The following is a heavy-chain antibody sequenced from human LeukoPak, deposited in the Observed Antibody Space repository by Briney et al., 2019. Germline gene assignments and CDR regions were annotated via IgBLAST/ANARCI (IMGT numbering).Heavy chain of an antibody. D-gene: IGHD3-22*01. Sequence: GGSLRLSCAASGFTFSSYAMNWVRQAPGKGLEWVSHISGSGISTYYADSVKGRFTISRDNSKNTLYLQMNSLRAEDTAVYYCAKEGYYYDSSGYESFDYWGQGTLVTVSS. J-gene: IGHJ4*02. CDR1: GFTFSSYA. CDR2: ISGSGIST. CDR3: AKEGYYYDSSGYESFDY. V-gene: IGHV3-23*01.